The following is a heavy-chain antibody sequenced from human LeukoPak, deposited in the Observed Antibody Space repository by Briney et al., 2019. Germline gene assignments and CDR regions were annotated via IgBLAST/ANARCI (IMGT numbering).Heavy chain of an antibody. CDR3: ARDRYYYDSSGPYYYYYGMDV. CDR2: IYHSGST. Sequence: PSGTLSLTCAVSGGSIGSSNWWSWVRQPPGKGLEWIGEIYHSGSTNYNPSLKSRVTISVDKSKNQFSLKLSSVTAADTAVYYCARDRYYYDSSGPYYYYYGMDVWGQGTTVTVSS. D-gene: IGHD3-22*01. CDR1: GGSIGSSNW. J-gene: IGHJ6*02. V-gene: IGHV4-4*02.